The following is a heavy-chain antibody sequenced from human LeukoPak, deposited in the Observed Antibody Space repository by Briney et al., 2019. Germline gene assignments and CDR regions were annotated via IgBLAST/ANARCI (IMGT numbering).Heavy chain of an antibody. V-gene: IGHV1-8*01. J-gene: IGHJ6*02. CDR1: GYTFTSYD. Sequence: ASVKVSCKASGYTFTSYDINLVRQATGQGLEWMGWMNPNSGNTGYAQKFQGRVTMTRNTSISTAYMELSSLRSEDTAVYYCARFEYYYYYYGMDVWGQGTTVTVSS. CDR3: ARFEYYYYYYGMDV. D-gene: IGHD3-9*01. CDR2: MNPNSGNT.